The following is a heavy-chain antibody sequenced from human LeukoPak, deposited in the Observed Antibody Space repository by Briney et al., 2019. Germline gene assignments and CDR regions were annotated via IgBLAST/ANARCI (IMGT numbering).Heavy chain of an antibody. J-gene: IGHJ3*01. CDR1: GGSLRRGDYY. D-gene: IGHD2-15*01. CDR3: AREQQGYCSSSSCLFDF. Sequence: SQTLSLTCTVSGGSLRRGDYYWGWIRQPPGKGLEWIGNIDDRGNTDYNPSLKSRVTISIDTSKNQFSLKLKSVTAADTAVYYCAREQQGYCSSSSCLFDFWGQGTMVTVSS. CDR2: IDDRGNT. V-gene: IGHV4-30-4*01.